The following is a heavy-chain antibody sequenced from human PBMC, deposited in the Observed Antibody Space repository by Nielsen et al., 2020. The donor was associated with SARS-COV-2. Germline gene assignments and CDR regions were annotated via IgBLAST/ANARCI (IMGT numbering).Heavy chain of an antibody. Sequence: ASVKVSCKASGYTFTSYAMHWVRQAPGQRLEWMGWINAGNGNTKYSQKFQGRVTITRDTSASTAYMELSSLRSEDTAVYYCARQSGSYLHYFDYWGQGTPVTVSS. CDR1: GYTFTSYA. CDR2: INAGNGNT. D-gene: IGHD1-26*01. CDR3: ARQSGSYLHYFDY. V-gene: IGHV1-3*01. J-gene: IGHJ4*02.